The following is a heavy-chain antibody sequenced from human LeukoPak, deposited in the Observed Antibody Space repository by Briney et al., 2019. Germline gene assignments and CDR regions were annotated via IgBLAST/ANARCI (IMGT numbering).Heavy chain of an antibody. J-gene: IGHJ4*02. CDR1: GVTFSSYG. CDR2: ISYDGSKE. CDR3: ARPPPSCSSTSCYQHY. D-gene: IGHD2-2*01. Sequence: GGSLRLSCAASGVTFSSYGMHWVREAPGKGLEWGAIISYDGSKEYYADSVEGRFPISRDNSKTALYLQMTSLRAEATAVYSCARPPPSCSSTSCYQHYWGQGTLVTVSS. V-gene: IGHV3-30*03.